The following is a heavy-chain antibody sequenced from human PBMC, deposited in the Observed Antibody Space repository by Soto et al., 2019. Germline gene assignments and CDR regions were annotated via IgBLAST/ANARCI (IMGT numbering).Heavy chain of an antibody. J-gene: IGHJ4*02. CDR2: IYSDSST. CDR1: GFSVSTSH. CDR3: ARAYCSGGSCYSAFFDY. Sequence: GGSLRLSCAAAGFSVSTSHISWVRQAPGKGLEWVSVIYSDSSTFYADSVKGRFTISRDNSKNTLYLQMNSLRAEDTAMYYCARAYCSGGSCYSAFFDYWGQGTLVTVSS. V-gene: IGHV3-66*01. D-gene: IGHD2-15*01.